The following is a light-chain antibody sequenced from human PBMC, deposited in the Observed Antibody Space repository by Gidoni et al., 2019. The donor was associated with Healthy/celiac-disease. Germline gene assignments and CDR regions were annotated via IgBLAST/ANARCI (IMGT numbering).Light chain of an antibody. CDR3: QQYDNLLSIT. J-gene: IGKJ5*01. V-gene: IGKV1-33*01. CDR2: DAS. Sequence: DIQMTQSPSSLSASVGDRVCIQCQASQDLSNYLNWYQQKPGKAPKLLIYDASNLETGVPSRFSGSGSGTDFTFTISSLQPEDIATYYCQQYDNLLSITFGQGTRLEIK. CDR1: QDLSNY.